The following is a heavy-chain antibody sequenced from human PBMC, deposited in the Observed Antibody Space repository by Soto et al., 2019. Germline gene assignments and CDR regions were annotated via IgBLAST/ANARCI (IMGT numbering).Heavy chain of an antibody. Sequence: QVQLQQWGAGLLKPSETLSLTCAVYGGSFSGSYLSWIRQPPGKVLEWLGEINHSGSTNYNPSLKSRVTISVDTSKNQFSLKLSAVPAADTAVYYCARGRGIAAAGTNNWFDPWGQGTLVTVSS. CDR2: INHSGST. D-gene: IGHD6-13*01. V-gene: IGHV4-34*01. CDR1: GGSFSGSY. CDR3: ARGRGIAAAGTNNWFDP. J-gene: IGHJ5*02.